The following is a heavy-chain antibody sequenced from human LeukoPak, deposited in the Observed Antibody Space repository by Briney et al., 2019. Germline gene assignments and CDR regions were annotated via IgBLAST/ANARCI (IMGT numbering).Heavy chain of an antibody. V-gene: IGHV3-20*04. CDR2: ITWNSGTT. Sequence: PGGSLRLSCAASGFTFDDHGMNWVRQAPGKGLEWVSGITWNSGTTGYADSVRGRFTISRDNAKNSLYLQMNSLRAEDTAVYYCARDMVRGVIVDYWGQGTLVTVSS. CDR1: GFTFDDHG. J-gene: IGHJ4*02. CDR3: ARDMVRGVIVDY. D-gene: IGHD3-10*01.